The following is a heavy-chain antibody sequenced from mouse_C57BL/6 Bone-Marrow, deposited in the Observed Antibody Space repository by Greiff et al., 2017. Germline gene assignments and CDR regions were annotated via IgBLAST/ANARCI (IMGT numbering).Heavy chain of an antibody. D-gene: IGHD2-1*01. J-gene: IGHJ1*03. V-gene: IGHV1-72*01. CDR2: IDPNSGGT. Sequence: VQLQQSGAELLKPGASVKLSCKASGYTFTSYWMHWVKQRPGRGLVWIGRIDPNSGGTKDNEKFKSKAPLTVDKPSSTAYMQLSSLTSEDSAVFYCAREKRDYGNPYWYFDVCGTGTTVTVSS. CDR1: GYTFTSYW. CDR3: AREKRDYGNPYWYFDV.